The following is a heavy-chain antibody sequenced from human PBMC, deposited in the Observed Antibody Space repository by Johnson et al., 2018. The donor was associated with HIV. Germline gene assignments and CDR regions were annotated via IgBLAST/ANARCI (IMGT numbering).Heavy chain of an antibody. CDR1: GFTFSSYG. CDR3: AREPLSSGGGDEAFEI. D-gene: IGHD2-15*01. Sequence: VQLVESGGGVVQPGGSLRLSCAASGFTFSSYGMHWVRQAPGKGLEWVAFIRYDGNNKYYAESVKGRFPISRDNFKNTLYLQMNSLGAEDTAVYYCAREPLSSGGGDEAFEIWGQGTMVTVSS. CDR2: IRYDGNNK. J-gene: IGHJ3*02. V-gene: IGHV3-30*02.